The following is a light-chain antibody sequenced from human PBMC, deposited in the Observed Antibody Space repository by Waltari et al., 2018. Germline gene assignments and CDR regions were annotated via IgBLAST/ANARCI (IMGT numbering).Light chain of an antibody. CDR2: GAS. Sequence: SLSPGERATLSCRTSQSVSTTYLAWYQQKPGQAPRLLIYGASSRATGIPDRFSGSGSGTDFTLTISRLEPEDFAVYYCQQYGTSLITFGQGTRLGIK. CDR1: QSVSTTY. V-gene: IGKV3-20*01. J-gene: IGKJ5*01. CDR3: QQYGTSLIT.